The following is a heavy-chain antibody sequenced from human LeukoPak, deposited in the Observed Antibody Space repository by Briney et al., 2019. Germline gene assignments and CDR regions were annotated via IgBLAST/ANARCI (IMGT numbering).Heavy chain of an antibody. CDR3: TGFDVDYFDY. V-gene: IGHV3-49*04. CDR2: IRSKAYGGTT. Sequence: GGSLRLSCTASGFTFGDYAISWVRQAPGKGLEWVGFIRSKAYGGTTEYAASVKGRFTISRDDSKSIAYLQMNSLKTEDTAVYYCTGFDVDYFDYWGQGTLVTVSS. CDR1: GFTFGDYA. D-gene: IGHD3-10*01. J-gene: IGHJ4*02.